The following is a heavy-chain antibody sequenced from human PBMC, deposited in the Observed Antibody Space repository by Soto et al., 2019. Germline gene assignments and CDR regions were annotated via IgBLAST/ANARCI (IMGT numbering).Heavy chain of an antibody. CDR3: ARDLYRHGYCSGGSFYSTSAFDI. Sequence: QVQLVQSGAEVKKPGSSVKVSCKASGGTFSSYTISWVRQAPGQGLEWMGRIIPILGIANYAQKFQGRGTITADKPTSTAYMELSSLRSEDTAVYYCARDLYRHGYCSGGSFYSTSAFDIWGQGTMVTVSS. D-gene: IGHD2-15*01. CDR1: GGTFSSYT. J-gene: IGHJ3*02. V-gene: IGHV1-69*08. CDR2: IIPILGIA.